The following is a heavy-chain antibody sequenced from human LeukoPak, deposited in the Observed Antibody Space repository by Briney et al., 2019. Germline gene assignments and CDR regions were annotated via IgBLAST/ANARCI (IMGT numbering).Heavy chain of an antibody. V-gene: IGHV1-2*02. CDR3: ARDRGLDIAAAGKFRHYYYYMDV. CDR2: INPNSGGT. Sequence: ASVKVSCKASGYTFTSYAMNWVRQAPGQGLEWMGWINPNSGGTNYAQKFQGRVTMTRDTSISTAYMGLSRLRSDDTAVYYCARDRGLDIAAAGKFRHYYYYMDVWGRGTTVTVSS. CDR1: GYTFTSYA. J-gene: IGHJ6*03. D-gene: IGHD6-13*01.